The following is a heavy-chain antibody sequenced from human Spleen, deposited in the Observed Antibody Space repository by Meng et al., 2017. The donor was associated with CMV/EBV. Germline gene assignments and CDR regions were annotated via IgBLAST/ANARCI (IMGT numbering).Heavy chain of an antibody. Sequence: SETLSLTCTVSGGSIRSSSYYWGWIRQPPGKGLEWIGTIFYSGTTYYNPSLKSRVTISEDTSKNQFSLNLSSLTAADTAVYYCARGSYYGSGTYFSYYYGLDIWGQGTTVTVSS. V-gene: IGHV4-39*07. CDR3: ARGSYYGSGTYFSYYYGLDI. CDR2: IFYSGTT. D-gene: IGHD3-10*01. CDR1: GGSIRSSSYY. J-gene: IGHJ6*02.